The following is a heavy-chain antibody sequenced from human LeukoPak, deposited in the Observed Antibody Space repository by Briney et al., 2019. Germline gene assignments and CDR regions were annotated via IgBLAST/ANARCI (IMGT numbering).Heavy chain of an antibody. V-gene: IGHV3-11*01. CDR1: GFTFSDEY. D-gene: IGHD4-17*01. J-gene: IGHJ4*02. CDR2: ISESGNII. Sequence: GRSLRLSCAASGFTFSDEYMHWLRQAPGKGLEWVSYISESGNIIYYADSVKGRFTISRDNARNSLYLQMNSLRAEDTAVYYCARDPFMTTGWGIDYWGQGTLVTVSS. CDR3: ARDPFMTTGWGIDY.